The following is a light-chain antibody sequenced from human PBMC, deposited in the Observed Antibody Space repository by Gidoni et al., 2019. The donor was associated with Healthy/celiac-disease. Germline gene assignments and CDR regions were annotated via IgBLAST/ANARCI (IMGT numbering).Light chain of an antibody. CDR3: NSRDSSGNHHVV. V-gene: IGLV3-19*01. Sequence: SSELTHDPPVSVALGQTVRITCQGDSLRSDYASWYQQKPGQAPVLVIYGKNNRPSGIPDRFSGSSSGNTASLTTTGAQAEDEADYYCNSRDSSGNHHVVFGGGTKLTVL. CDR2: GKN. J-gene: IGLJ2*01. CDR1: SLRSDY.